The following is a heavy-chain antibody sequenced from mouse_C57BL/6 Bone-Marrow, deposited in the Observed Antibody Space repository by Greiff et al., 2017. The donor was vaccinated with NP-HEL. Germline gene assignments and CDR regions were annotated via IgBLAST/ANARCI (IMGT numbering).Heavy chain of an antibody. D-gene: IGHD2-5*01. CDR2: ISGGGGNT. V-gene: IGHV5-9*01. CDR1: GFTFSSYT. Sequence: EVQLVESGGGLVKPGGSLKLSCAASGFTFSSYTMSWVRQTPEKRLEWVATISGGGGNTYYPDSVKGRFTISRDNAKNTLYLQMSSLRSEDTALYYCASPSKRFAYWGQGTLVTVSA. J-gene: IGHJ3*01. CDR3: ASPSKRFAY.